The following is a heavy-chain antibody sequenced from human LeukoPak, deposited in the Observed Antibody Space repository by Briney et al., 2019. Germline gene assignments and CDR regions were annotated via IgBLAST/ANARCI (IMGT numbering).Heavy chain of an antibody. CDR1: GDSISNGYY. D-gene: IGHD4-23*01. CDR2: IYHTGTI. V-gene: IGHV4-38-2*02. J-gene: IGHJ4*02. Sequence: SETLSLTCTVSGDSISNGYYWGWIRQPPGKGLGWIGSIYHTGTIYYNPSLKSRVTISVDTSNNQFSLKVRSVTAADTAVYYCARGRSGYGGNSGIASCDYWGQGTLVAVSS. CDR3: ARGRSGYGGNSGIASCDY.